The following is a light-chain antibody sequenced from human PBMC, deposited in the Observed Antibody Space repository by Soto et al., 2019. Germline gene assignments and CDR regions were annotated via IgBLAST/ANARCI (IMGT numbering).Light chain of an antibody. CDR1: SGHSSYA. CDR2: LNSDGSH. Sequence: QPVLTQSPSASASLGASVKLTCTLSSGHSSYAIAWHQQQPEKAPRYLMKLNSDGSHSKGDGIPDRFSGSSSGTERYLIISSLQSEDEADYYCQTWGTGIQVFGTGTKLTVL. V-gene: IGLV4-69*01. J-gene: IGLJ1*01. CDR3: QTWGTGIQV.